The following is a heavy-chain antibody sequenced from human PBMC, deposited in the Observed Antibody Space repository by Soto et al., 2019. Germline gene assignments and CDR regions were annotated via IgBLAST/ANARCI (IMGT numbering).Heavy chain of an antibody. V-gene: IGHV3-30*18. CDR3: AKAADSGYDSELDY. CDR2: ISYDGSNK. Sequence: QVQLVESGGGVVQPGMSLRRSCAASGFTFSSYGMHWVRQAPGKGMEWVAVISYDGSNKYYADSVKGRFTIARDNSKNVLYLQTNSLRAEDTAVYYCAKAADSGYDSELDYWGQGTLVTVSS. CDR1: GFTFSSYG. J-gene: IGHJ4*02. D-gene: IGHD5-12*01.